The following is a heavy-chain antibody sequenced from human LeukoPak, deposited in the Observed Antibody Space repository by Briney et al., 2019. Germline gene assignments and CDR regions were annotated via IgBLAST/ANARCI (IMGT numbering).Heavy chain of an antibody. V-gene: IGHV4-59*05. J-gene: IGHJ4*02. Sequence: SETLSLTCTVSGGSITGYYWSWIRQPPGKGLEWIGGIYYSKNTYYNPSLKSRVTISADTSKNQFSLTLGSVSATDTAVYYCVSPRGFSYGYFDYWGQGTLVTVSS. CDR1: GGSITGYY. D-gene: IGHD5-18*01. CDR3: VSPRGFSYGYFDY. CDR2: IYYSKNT.